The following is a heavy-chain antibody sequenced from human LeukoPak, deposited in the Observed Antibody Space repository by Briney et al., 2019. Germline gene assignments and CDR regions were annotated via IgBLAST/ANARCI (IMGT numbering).Heavy chain of an antibody. V-gene: IGHV4-38-2*02. D-gene: IGHD2-2*02. J-gene: IGHJ4*02. CDR1: GYSISSGYY. CDR2: IYHSGST. Sequence: SETLSLTCTVSGYSISSGYYWGWIRQPPGKGLEWIGSIYHSGSTYYNPSLKSRVTISVDTSKNQFSLKLSSVTAADTAVYYCARDSAYCSSTSCYKDFDYWGQGTLVTVSS. CDR3: ARDSAYCSSTSCYKDFDY.